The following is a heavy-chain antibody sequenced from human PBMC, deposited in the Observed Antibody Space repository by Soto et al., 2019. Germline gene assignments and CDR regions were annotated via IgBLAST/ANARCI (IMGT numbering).Heavy chain of an antibody. CDR3: ARVRSGSYYYLDY. D-gene: IGHD1-26*01. CDR1: GFTFDTFS. CDR2: ISGRSTVI. V-gene: IGHV3-48*02. Sequence: GGSLRLSCAASGFTFDTFSMNWIRQAPGKGLEWVSYISGRSTVIYHADSVKGRFTISRDNAKNSLYLQMNSLRDEDSAVYYCARVRSGSYYYLDYWGQGTLVTVSS. J-gene: IGHJ4*02.